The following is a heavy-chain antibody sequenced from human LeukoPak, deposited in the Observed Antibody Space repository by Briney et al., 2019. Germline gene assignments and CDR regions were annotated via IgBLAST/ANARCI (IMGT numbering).Heavy chain of an antibody. V-gene: IGHV4-31*03. CDR2: IHNTGRT. Sequence: SSETLSLTCTVSGGSISSGSNYWGWIRQQPGKGLEWIGYIHNTGRTDYNPSLKSRVIISVDTSKNRFSLRLSSVTAADTALYYCARKNDYGDSYYMDVWGKGTTVTVSS. CDR1: GGSISSGSNY. J-gene: IGHJ6*03. D-gene: IGHD4-17*01. CDR3: ARKNDYGDSYYMDV.